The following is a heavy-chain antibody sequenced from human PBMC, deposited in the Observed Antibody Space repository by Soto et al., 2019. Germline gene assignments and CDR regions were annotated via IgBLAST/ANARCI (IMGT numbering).Heavy chain of an antibody. V-gene: IGHV1-18*01. CDR2: ISAYNGNT. D-gene: IGHD2-15*01. J-gene: IGHJ4*02. CDR3: ARVHEAYCSGGSCYPYYFDY. Sequence: ASVKVSCKASGYTFTSYGISWVRQAPGQGLGWMGWISAYNGNTNYAQKLQGRVTMTTDTSTSTAYMELRSLRSDDTAVYYCARVHEAYCSGGSCYPYYFDYWGQGTLVTVSS. CDR1: GYTFTSYG.